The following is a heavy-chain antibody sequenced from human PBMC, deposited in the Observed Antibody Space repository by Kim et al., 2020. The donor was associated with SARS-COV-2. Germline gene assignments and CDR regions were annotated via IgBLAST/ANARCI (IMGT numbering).Heavy chain of an antibody. J-gene: IGHJ6*02. D-gene: IGHD6-13*01. CDR3: ARVRILGDSSSWSKTEYLAYYYYGMDV. CDR1: GGSISSYY. Sequence: SETLSLTCTVSGGSISSYYWSWIRQPPGKGLEWIGYIYYSGSTNYNPSLKSRVTISVDTSKNQFSLKLSSVTAADTAVYYCARVRILGDSSSWSKTEYLAYYYYGMDVWGQGTTVTVSS. V-gene: IGHV4-59*13. CDR2: IYYSGST.